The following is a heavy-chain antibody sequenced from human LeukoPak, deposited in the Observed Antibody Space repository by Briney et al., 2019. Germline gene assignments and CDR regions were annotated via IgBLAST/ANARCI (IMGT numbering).Heavy chain of an antibody. CDR3: ARGSSSSWYSFDF. V-gene: IGHV4-4*07. J-gene: IGHJ3*01. Sequence: FETLSLTCSVSGGSISSYYWSWIRQPAGKGLEWIGRIYFTGTTNYNPSLQSRVTMSVDTSKYQFSLELSSVTAADTAVYYCARGSSSSWYSFDFWGQGTVVTVSS. CDR1: GGSISSYY. D-gene: IGHD6-13*01. CDR2: IYFTGTT.